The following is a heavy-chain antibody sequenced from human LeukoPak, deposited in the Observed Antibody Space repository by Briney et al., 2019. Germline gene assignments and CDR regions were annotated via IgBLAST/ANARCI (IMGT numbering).Heavy chain of an antibody. CDR3: AKIHGSGSYYYFDY. V-gene: IGHV3-23*01. CDR2: ISGGGGST. D-gene: IGHD3-10*01. CDR1: GFSFSSSA. J-gene: IGHJ4*02. Sequence: SGGSLRLSCAASGFSFSSSAMNWVRQAPGKGLEWVSTISGGGGSTYYADSVKGRFTISRDNSKNELYLQMNSLRAEDTAVYYCAKIHGSGSYYYFDYWGQGTLVTVSS.